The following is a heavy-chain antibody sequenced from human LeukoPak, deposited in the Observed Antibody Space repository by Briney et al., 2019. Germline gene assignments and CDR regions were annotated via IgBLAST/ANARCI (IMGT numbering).Heavy chain of an antibody. J-gene: IGHJ5*01. V-gene: IGHV3-7*03. D-gene: IGHD1-1*01. CDR2: IKYDGSEK. Sequence: GGSLRLSCTASGFTFSSYWMSWVRQAPGKGLEWVANIKYDGSEKYYVDSVKGRFTISRDNAKNSLYLQMNSLRAEDTAVFYCAREPPRERWFESWGQGTLVTVYS. CDR3: AREPPRERWFES. CDR1: GFTFSSYW.